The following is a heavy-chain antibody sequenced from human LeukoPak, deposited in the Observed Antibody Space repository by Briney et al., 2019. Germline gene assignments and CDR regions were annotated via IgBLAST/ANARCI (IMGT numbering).Heavy chain of an antibody. V-gene: IGHV4-34*01. CDR2: INHIGST. CDR1: GGSFSGYY. Sequence: SETLSLTCAVYGGSFSGYYWSWIRQPPGKGLEWIGEINHIGSTNYNPSLKSRVTISVDTSKNQFSLKLSSVTAADTAVYYCARGQGYIWGSYRFDYWGQGTLVTVSS. D-gene: IGHD3-16*02. CDR3: ARGQGYIWGSYRFDY. J-gene: IGHJ4*02.